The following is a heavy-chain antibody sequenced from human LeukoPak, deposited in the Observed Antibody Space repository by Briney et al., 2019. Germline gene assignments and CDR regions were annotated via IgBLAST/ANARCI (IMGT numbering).Heavy chain of an antibody. Sequence: PGGSLRLSCAASGFTSSSYAMSWVRQAPGKGLEWVAGITGSGDSTYYADSVRGRFTISRDNSKNTLNLQMSSLRAEDTAVYYCAKTDRYRYTSGWRIDYWGQGTLVTVSS. J-gene: IGHJ4*02. D-gene: IGHD6-19*01. CDR3: AKTDRYRYTSGWRIDY. CDR1: GFTSSSYA. CDR2: ITGSGDST. V-gene: IGHV3-23*01.